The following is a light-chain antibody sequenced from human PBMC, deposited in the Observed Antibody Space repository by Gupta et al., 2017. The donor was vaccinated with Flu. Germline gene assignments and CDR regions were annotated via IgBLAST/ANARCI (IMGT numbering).Light chain of an antibody. Sequence: SALTQPPSVSGSPGQSVTISCTGTSSDVGTYNRVSSYQQSPGTAPTLMIYEVSKRPSGVPGRFSGSKAGNTASLTISGHQGEDEADYYCSSDTSSYTFVFGSGTKVTVL. J-gene: IGLJ1*01. CDR3: SSDTSSYTFV. CDR1: SSDVGTYNR. CDR2: EVS. V-gene: IGLV2-18*02.